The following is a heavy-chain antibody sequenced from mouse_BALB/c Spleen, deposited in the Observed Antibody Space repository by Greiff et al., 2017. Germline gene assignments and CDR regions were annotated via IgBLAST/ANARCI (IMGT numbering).Heavy chain of an antibody. J-gene: IGHJ4*01. V-gene: IGHV1-18*01. CDR1: GYSFTGYT. CDR3: ARGGYRYDVGSMDY. CDR2: INPYNGGT. D-gene: IGHD2-14*01. Sequence: DVQLQESGPELVKPGASMKISCKASGYSFTGYTMNWVKQSHGKNLEWIGLINPYNGGTSYNQKFKGKATLTVDKSSSTAYMELLSLTSEDSAVYYCARGGYRYDVGSMDYWGQGTSVTVSS.